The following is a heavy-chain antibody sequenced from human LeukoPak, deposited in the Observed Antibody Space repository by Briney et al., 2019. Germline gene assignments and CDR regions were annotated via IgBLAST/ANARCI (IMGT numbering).Heavy chain of an antibody. D-gene: IGHD3-9*01. CDR2: IYYSGST. CDR1: GGSISSYY. V-gene: IGHV4-59*01. Sequence: SETLSLTCTVSGGSISSYYWSWIRQPPGKGLEWIGYIYYSGSTNYNHFLKSRVTISVATSKTPSSPKLSSVTAADTAVYSCARGRRSTPALRYFDWFRMALDSWGQGTLVTVSS. J-gene: IGHJ4*02. CDR3: ARGRRSTPALRYFDWFRMALDS.